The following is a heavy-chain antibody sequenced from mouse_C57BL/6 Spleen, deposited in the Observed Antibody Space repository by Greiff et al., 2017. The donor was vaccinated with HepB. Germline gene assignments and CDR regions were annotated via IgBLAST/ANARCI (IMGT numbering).Heavy chain of an antibody. CDR3: ASYDSNFWYFEV. CDR2: IDPNSGGT. Sequence: VQLQQSGAELVKPGASVKLSCKASGYTFTSYWMHWVKQRPGRGLEWIGRIDPNSGGTKYNEKFKSKATLTVDKPSSTAYMQLSNLTSEDSAVYYWASYDSNFWYFEVWGTGTTFTVSS. CDR1: GYTFTSYW. J-gene: IGHJ1*03. D-gene: IGHD2-5*01. V-gene: IGHV1-72*01.